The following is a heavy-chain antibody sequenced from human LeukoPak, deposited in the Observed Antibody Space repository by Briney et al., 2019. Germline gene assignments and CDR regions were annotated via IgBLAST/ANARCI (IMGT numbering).Heavy chain of an antibody. CDR1: GYTFTSYY. CDR3: ARDGHDILTGCYYYYYYMDV. V-gene: IGHV1-46*03. CDR2: INPSGGGT. Sequence: ASVKVSCKASGYTFTSYYMHWVRQAPGQGLEWMGIINPSGGGTSYAQKFQGRVTMTRDTSTSTVYMELSSLRSEDTAVYYCARDGHDILTGCYYYYYYMDVWGKGTTVTVSS. D-gene: IGHD3-9*01. J-gene: IGHJ6*03.